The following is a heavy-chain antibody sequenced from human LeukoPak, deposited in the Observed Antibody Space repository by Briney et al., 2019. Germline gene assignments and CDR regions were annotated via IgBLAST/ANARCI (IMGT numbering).Heavy chain of an antibody. CDR1: GGSFSGYY. V-gene: IGHV4-34*01. J-gene: IGHJ4*02. D-gene: IGHD4-17*01. CDR2: INHSGST. CDR3: ARLMTTLGGVSKLYY. Sequence: SETLSLTCAVYGGSFSGYYWSWIRQPPGKGLEWIGEINHSGSTNYNPSLKSRVTISVDTSKNQFSLKLSSVTAADTAVYYCARLMTTLGGVSKLYYWGQGTLVTVSS.